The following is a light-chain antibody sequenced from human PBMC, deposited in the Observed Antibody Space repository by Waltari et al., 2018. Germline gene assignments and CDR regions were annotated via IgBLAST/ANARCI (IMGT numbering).Light chain of an antibody. CDR3: QQDYSRRT. Sequence: LHHSDDKLLLAGDQQTPGPPPRLFFDWASTRESCVPDRFRGGGSGTDFTLTISNLRAEDVAVYYCQQDYSRRTFGQGTKVEI. CDR1: LHHSDDKLL. J-gene: IGKJ1*01. V-gene: IGKV4-1*01. CDR2: WAS.